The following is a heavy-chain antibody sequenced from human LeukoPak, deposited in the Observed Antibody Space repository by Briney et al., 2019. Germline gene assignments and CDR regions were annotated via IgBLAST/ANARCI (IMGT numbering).Heavy chain of an antibody. D-gene: IGHD3-10*01. CDR3: AKDPYYYGSGSYFDY. Sequence: PGGSLRLSCEASGFTFSNSAMSWVRQAPGKGLEWVSATTGSGGSTFYADSVRGRFIISRDNSKNTLYLQMNSPRAEDTAVYYCAKDPYYYGSGSYFDYWGQGTLVTVSS. V-gene: IGHV3-23*01. J-gene: IGHJ4*02. CDR2: TTGSGGST. CDR1: GFTFSNSA.